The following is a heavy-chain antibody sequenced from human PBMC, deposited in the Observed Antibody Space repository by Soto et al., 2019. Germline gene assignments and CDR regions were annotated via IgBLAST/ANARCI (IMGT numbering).Heavy chain of an antibody. CDR1: GFTFSSYA. CDR2: ISGSGGST. J-gene: IGHJ4*02. D-gene: IGHD3-22*01. CDR3: AKESDSSGYYLVVLDFDY. V-gene: IGHV3-23*01. Sequence: GSLRLSCAASGFTFSSYAMSWVRQAPGKGLEWVSAISGSGGSTYYADSVKGRFTISRDNSKNTLYLQMNSLRAEDTAVYYCAKESDSSGYYLVVLDFDYWGQVTLVTVSS.